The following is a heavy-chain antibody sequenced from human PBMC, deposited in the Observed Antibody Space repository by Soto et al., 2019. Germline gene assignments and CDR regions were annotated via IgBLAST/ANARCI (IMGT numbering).Heavy chain of an antibody. D-gene: IGHD2-8*01. CDR1: GFTFSSYG. J-gene: IGHJ6*02. CDR3: AKVACTNGVCYFGGMAV. Sequence: HPGGSLRLSCAASGFTFSSYGMHWVRQAPGKGLEWVAVISYDGSNKYYADSVKGRFTISRDNSKNTLYLQMNSLRAEDTAVYYCAKVACTNGVCYFGGMAVWGQGTRVTVSS. CDR2: ISYDGSNK. V-gene: IGHV3-30*18.